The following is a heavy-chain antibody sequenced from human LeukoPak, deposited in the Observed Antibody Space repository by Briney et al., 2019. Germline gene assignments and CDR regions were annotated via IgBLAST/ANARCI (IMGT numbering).Heavy chain of an antibody. V-gene: IGHV1-18*01. J-gene: IGHJ4*02. CDR2: ISAYNGNP. D-gene: IGHD3-22*01. CDR1: GYTFTNYG. CDR3: AMRKPYDSSGPFDY. Sequence: ASVKVSCKASGYTFTNYGINWVRQAPGQGLEWMGWISAYNGNPNYAQKFRGRVTMTTDTSASTAYMELSSLRSEDTATYYCAMRKPYDSSGPFDYWGQGTLVTVSS.